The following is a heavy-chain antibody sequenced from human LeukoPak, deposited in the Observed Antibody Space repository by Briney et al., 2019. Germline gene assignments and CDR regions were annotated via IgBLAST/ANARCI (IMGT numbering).Heavy chain of an antibody. CDR3: ARDLGTSGWYTFDF. D-gene: IGHD6-19*01. CDR1: GDSVSSKNGA. V-gene: IGHV6-1*01. CDR2: TYYRSKWYD. Sequence: SQTLSLTCAISGDSVSSKNGAWNWIRQSPSRGLEWLGRTYYRSKWYDEYADTVKGRVTISPDTSKNQFSLHVYSVTPEDTAVYYCARDLGTSGWYTFDFWGQGTLVTVSS. J-gene: IGHJ5*01.